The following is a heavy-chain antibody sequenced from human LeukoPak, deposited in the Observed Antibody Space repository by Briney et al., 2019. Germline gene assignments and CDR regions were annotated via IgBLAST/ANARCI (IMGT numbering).Heavy chain of an antibody. V-gene: IGHV3-53*01. D-gene: IGHD1/OR15-1a*01. CDR2: IYSGGST. J-gene: IGHJ6*03. CDR3: AGNWNTYYYYYMDV. CDR1: GFTVSSNY. Sequence: GGSLRLSCAASGFTVSSNYMSWVRQALGKGLEWVSVIYSGGSTYYADSVKGRFTISRDNSKNTLYLQMNSLRAEDTAVYYCAGNWNTYYYYYMDVWGKGTTVTVSS.